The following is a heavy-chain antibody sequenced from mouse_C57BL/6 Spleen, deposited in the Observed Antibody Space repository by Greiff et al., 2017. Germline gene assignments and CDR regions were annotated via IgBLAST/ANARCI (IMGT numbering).Heavy chain of an antibody. CDR3: ARSHYYGSSLYAMDY. D-gene: IGHD1-1*01. CDR1: GFTFSDYG. J-gene: IGHJ4*01. Sequence: EVQGVESEGGLVQPGGSLKLSCAASGFTFSDYGMAWVRQAPRKGPEWVAFISNLAYSIYYADTVTGRFTISRENAKNTLYLEMSSLRSEDTAMYYCARSHYYGSSLYAMDYWGQGTSVTVSS. V-gene: IGHV5-15*01. CDR2: ISNLAYSI.